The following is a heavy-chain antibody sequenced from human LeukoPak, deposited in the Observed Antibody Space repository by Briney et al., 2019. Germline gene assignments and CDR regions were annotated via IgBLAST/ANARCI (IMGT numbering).Heavy chain of an antibody. D-gene: IGHD3-3*01. CDR1: GGTFNSYA. CDR2: FDPEDGKT. V-gene: IGHV1-24*01. J-gene: IGHJ6*02. CDR3: ATDSSITIFGVVALGPHGYYGMDV. Sequence: ASVKVSCKASGGTFNSYAISWVRQAPGKGLEWMGGFDPEDGKTIYAQKFQGRVTMTEDTSTDTAYMELSSLRSEDTAVYYCATDSSITIFGVVALGPHGYYGMDVWGQGTTVTVSS.